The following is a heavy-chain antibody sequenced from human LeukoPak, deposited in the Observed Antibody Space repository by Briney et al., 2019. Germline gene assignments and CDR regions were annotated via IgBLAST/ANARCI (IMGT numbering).Heavy chain of an antibody. CDR1: GGSISSYY. CDR3: ASTVDTAMVKWGYFDY. D-gene: IGHD5-18*01. J-gene: IGHJ4*02. CDR2: IYTSGST. V-gene: IGHV4-4*07. Sequence: SETLSLTCTVSGGSISSYYWSWIRQPAGKGLEWIGCIYTSGSTNYNRSLKSRVTMSVDTSKNQFSLKLSSVTAADTAVYYCASTVDTAMVKWGYFDYWGQGTLVTVSS.